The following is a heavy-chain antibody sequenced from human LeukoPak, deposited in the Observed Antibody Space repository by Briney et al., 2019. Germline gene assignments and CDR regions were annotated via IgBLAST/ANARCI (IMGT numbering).Heavy chain of an antibody. CDR3: ARDIVAPGLFWDY. CDR1: GFTVSSNY. V-gene: IGHV3-53*01. Sequence: GGSLRLSCAASGFTVSSNYMSWVRQAPGKGLEWVSVIYSGGSTYYADSVKGRFTISRDNAKNSLYLQVNSLRAEDTAVYYCARDIVAPGLFWDYWGQGTLVTVSS. J-gene: IGHJ4*02. D-gene: IGHD6-13*01. CDR2: IYSGGST.